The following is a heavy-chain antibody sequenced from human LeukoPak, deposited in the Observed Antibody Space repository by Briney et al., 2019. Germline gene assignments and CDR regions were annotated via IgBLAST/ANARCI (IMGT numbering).Heavy chain of an antibody. V-gene: IGHV4-38-2*01. CDR2: IYYSGST. J-gene: IGHJ4*02. D-gene: IGHD3-10*01. CDR1: TYFISDGYY. Sequence: SETLSLTCAVSTYFISDGYYWGWIRQPPGKGLEWIGSIYYSGSTSYNPSLKSRVTISVDTSKNQFSLRLSSVTAADTAVYYCARQLWFGESKDYWGQGTLVTVSS. CDR3: ARQLWFGESKDY.